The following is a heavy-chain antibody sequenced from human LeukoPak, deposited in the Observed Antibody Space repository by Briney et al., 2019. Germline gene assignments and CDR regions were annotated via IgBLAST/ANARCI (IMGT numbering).Heavy chain of an antibody. V-gene: IGHV3-48*04. D-gene: IGHD3-9*01. J-gene: IGHJ5*02. CDR2: ISSSGTNI. CDR1: GFTFSSYS. CDR3: ARTAFDWSQVGGSWFDP. Sequence: GGSLRLSCAASGFTFSSYSLNWVRQAPGKGLEWISYISSSGTNIDYADSVKGRFTISRDNGKNSLYLQMNRLRAEDTAVYYCARTAFDWSQVGGSWFDPWGQGTLVTVSP.